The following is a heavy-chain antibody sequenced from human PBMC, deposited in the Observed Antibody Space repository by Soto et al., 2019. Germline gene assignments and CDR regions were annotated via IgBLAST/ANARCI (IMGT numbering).Heavy chain of an antibody. Sequence: SGPTLVNPTQTLTLTCTFSGFSLSTSGVRVGWIRQPPRKALEWLALIYWDDDKRYSPSLKSRLTITTDTSKNQVVLTMTNMDPVDTATYYCAHSTYYDFWSGYYKPAVRAGGYYFDYWGQGTLVTVSS. CDR1: GFSLSTSGVR. D-gene: IGHD3-3*01. V-gene: IGHV2-5*02. CDR3: AHSTYYDFWSGYYKPAVRAGGYYFDY. J-gene: IGHJ4*02. CDR2: IYWDDDK.